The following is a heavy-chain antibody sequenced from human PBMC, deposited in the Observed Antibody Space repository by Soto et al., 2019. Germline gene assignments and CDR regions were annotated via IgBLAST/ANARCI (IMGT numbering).Heavy chain of an antibody. CDR3: ARDHSDQLWFGAGFDP. V-gene: IGHV4-4*07. Sequence: QVQLQESGPRLVQPSETLSLICSVSGGSISGYYWSWIRQPAVKGLEWIGRIYGSGSGDYHPSLKRRVTMSVDTSKNHCYLKLSSVTAGDPAVYYCARDHSDQLWFGAGFDPWGQGILVSVSA. D-gene: IGHD3-10*01. CDR1: GGSISGYY. J-gene: IGHJ5*02. CDR2: IYGSGSG.